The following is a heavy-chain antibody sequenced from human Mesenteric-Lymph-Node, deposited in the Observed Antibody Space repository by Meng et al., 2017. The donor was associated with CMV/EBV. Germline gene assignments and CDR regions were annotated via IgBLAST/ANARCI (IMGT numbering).Heavy chain of an antibody. J-gene: IGHJ4*02. CDR2: IKQDGSET. D-gene: IGHD3-16*01. CDR1: AFTFSDYW. Sequence: GGSLRLSCVASAFTFSDYWMTWVRQAPGKGLEWVANIKQDGSETYYVDSVRGRFTISRDNAKNTLYLQMNSLRAEDTAVYYCARGFWVWGQGTLVTVSS. CDR3: ARGFWV. V-gene: IGHV3-7*01.